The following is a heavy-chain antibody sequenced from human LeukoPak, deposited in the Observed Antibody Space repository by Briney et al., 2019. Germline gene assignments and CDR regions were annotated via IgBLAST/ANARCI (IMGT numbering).Heavy chain of an antibody. CDR2: ISYDGSNK. Sequence: PGRSLRLSCAASGFTFSSYVMHWVRQAPGKGLEWVAVISYDGSNKYYADSVKGRFTISRDNSKNTLYLQMNSLRAEDTAVYYCARVLLSYYYDSSGYYIDYWGQGTLVTVSS. CDR1: GFTFSSYV. CDR3: ARVLLSYYYDSSGYYIDY. V-gene: IGHV3-30*04. J-gene: IGHJ4*02. D-gene: IGHD3-22*01.